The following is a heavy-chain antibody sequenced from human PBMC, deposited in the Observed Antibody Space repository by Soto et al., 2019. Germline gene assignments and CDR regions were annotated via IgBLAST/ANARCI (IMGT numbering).Heavy chain of an antibody. CDR3: AKDMAGTTSAFDF. D-gene: IGHD1-1*01. CDR1: RFTFDDYG. J-gene: IGHJ3*01. Sequence: GGSLRLSCAASRFTFDDYGMHWVRQAPGKGLEWVSGISRNGGSIGYADSVKGRFTISRDNAKNSLYLQMNSLKAEDTALYYCAKDMAGTTSAFDFWGQGTMVTVSS. CDR2: ISRNGGSI. V-gene: IGHV3-9*01.